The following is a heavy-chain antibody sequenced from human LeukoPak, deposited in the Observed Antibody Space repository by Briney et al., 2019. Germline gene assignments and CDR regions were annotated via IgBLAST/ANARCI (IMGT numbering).Heavy chain of an antibody. D-gene: IGHD6-19*01. Sequence: SETLSLACTVSGVSISSYYWSCIRQPPGKGLEWIGYIYYSGSTNYNPSLKSRVTISVDTSKNQFSLKLSSVTAADTAVYYCARVRGPGIAVAGYVDYWGQGTLVTVSS. J-gene: IGHJ4*02. CDR2: IYYSGST. CDR1: GVSISSYY. CDR3: ARVRGPGIAVAGYVDY. V-gene: IGHV4-59*01.